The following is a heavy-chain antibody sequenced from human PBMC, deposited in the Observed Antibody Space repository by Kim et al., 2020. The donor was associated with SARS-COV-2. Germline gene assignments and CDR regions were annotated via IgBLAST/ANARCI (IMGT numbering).Heavy chain of an antibody. CDR1: GGSFSGYY. V-gene: IGHV4-34*01. Sequence: SETLSLTCAVYGGSFSGYYWSWIRQPPGKGLEWIGEINHSGSTNYNPSLKSRVTISVDTSKNQFSLKLSSVTAADTAVYYCARDGRADFYCSSTSCYFDYWGQGTLVTVSS. D-gene: IGHD2-2*01. J-gene: IGHJ4*02. CDR2: INHSGST. CDR3: ARDGRADFYCSSTSCYFDY.